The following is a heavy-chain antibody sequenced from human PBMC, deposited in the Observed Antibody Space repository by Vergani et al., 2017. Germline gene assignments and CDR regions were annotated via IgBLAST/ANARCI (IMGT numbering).Heavy chain of an antibody. V-gene: IGHV4-4*07. CDR3: ARLGYCSSTSCYGYFQH. J-gene: IGHJ1*01. CDR1: GGSISPYY. CDR2: IYTSEST. D-gene: IGHD2-2*01. Sequence: QVQLQESGPGLVKPSETLSLTCIVSGGSISPYYWSWIRQPAGKGLEWIGRIYTSESTNYNPSLKSRVTMSVDTSKNQFSLKLSSVTAADTAVYYCARLGYCSSTSCYGYFQHWGQGTLVTVSS.